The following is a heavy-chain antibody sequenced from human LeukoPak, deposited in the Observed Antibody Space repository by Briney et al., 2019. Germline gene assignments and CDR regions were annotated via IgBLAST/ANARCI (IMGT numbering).Heavy chain of an antibody. CDR2: XXXSGSTX. CDR1: GFTFSDYY. Sequence: GGSLRLPCAASGFTFSDYYMSWIRQAPGKGLEXXXXXXXSGSTXYXADXXKXXXTISRDNAKNSLYLQMSSLRAEDTAVYYCAXAIAVAGTSWYYYGMDVWGQGTTVTVSS. CDR3: AXAIAVAGTSWYYYGMDV. V-gene: IGHV3-11*01. J-gene: IGHJ6*02. D-gene: IGHD6-19*01.